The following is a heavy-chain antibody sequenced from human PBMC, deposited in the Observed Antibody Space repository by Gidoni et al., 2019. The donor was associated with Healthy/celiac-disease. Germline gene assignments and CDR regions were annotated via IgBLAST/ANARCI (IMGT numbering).Heavy chain of an antibody. CDR2: IYYSGST. Sequence: QVQLQESGPGLVKPSQTLSLTCPVSVGSISSGDYYWSWIRQPPGKGLEWIGYIYYSGSTYYNPSLKSRVTISVDTSKNQFSLKLSSVTAADTAVYYCARVGATAGGLDYWGQGTLVTVSS. D-gene: IGHD1-26*01. V-gene: IGHV4-30-4*01. CDR1: VGSISSGDYY. J-gene: IGHJ4*02. CDR3: ARVGATAGGLDY.